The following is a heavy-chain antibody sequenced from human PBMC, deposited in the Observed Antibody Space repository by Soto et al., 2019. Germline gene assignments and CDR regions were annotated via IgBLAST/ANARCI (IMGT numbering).Heavy chain of an antibody. CDR2: INPNSGGT. J-gene: IGHJ6*03. CDR3: ARGQTFGQYYYYMDV. CDR1: GYTFTGYY. V-gene: IGHV1-2*04. Sequence: ASVKVSCKASGYTFTGYYMHWVRQAPGQGLEWMGWINPNSGGTNYAQKFQGWVTMTRDTSISTAYMELSRLRSDDTAVYYCARGQTFGQYYYYMDVWGKGTTVTVSS. D-gene: IGHD3-16*01.